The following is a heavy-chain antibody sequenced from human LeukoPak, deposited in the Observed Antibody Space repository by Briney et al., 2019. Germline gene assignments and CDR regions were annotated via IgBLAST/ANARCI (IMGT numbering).Heavy chain of an antibody. CDR1: GGSISSYY. V-gene: IGHV4-59*01. J-gene: IGHJ4*02. CDR3: AREEGYSGYDY. D-gene: IGHD5-12*01. CDR2: IYYSGST. Sequence: SETLSLTCTVSGGSISSYYWSWIRQPPGKGLEWIGYIYYSGSTNYNLSLKSRVTISVDTSKNQFSLKLSSVTAADTAVYYCAREEGYSGYDYWGQGTLVTVSS.